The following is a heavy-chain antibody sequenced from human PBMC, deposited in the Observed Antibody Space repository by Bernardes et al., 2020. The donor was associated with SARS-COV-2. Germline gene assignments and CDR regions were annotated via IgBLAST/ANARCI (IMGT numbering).Heavy chain of an antibody. J-gene: IGHJ4*02. Sequence: GGSLRLSCAASGFTVSSNYMSWVRQAPGKGLEWVSVIYSGGSTYYADSVKGRFTISRDNSKNTLYLQMNSLRAEDTAVYYCARGRTTVTRFDYWGQGTLVTVSS. V-gene: IGHV3-53*01. D-gene: IGHD4-4*01. CDR2: IYSGGST. CDR1: GFTVSSNY. CDR3: ARGRTTVTRFDY.